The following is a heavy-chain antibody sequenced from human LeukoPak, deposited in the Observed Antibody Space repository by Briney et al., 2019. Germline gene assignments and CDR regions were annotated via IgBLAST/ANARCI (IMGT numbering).Heavy chain of an antibody. CDR1: GGSISSSSYY. CDR3: ARDGYYGSGKFDY. D-gene: IGHD3-10*01. Sequence: PSETLSLTCTVSGGSISSSSYYWGWIRQPPGKGLEWIGSIYYSGSTYYNPSLKSRVTISVDTSKNQFSLKLSSVTAADTAVYYCARDGYYGSGKFDYWGQGILVTVSS. CDR2: IYYSGST. V-gene: IGHV4-39*07. J-gene: IGHJ4*02.